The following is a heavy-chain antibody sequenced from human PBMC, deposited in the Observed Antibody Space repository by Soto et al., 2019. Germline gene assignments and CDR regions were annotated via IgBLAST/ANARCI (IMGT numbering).Heavy chain of an antibody. D-gene: IGHD1-7*01. J-gene: IGHJ6*02. Sequence: GESLKISCKGSGYSFTSYWIGWVRQMPGKGLEWMGIIYPGDSDTRYSPSFQGQVTISADKSISTAYLQWSSLKASDTAMYYCARHSSTGTMSPDPRSLPRSDYYYGMDVWGQGTTVTVSS. V-gene: IGHV5-51*01. CDR3: ARHSSTGTMSPDPRSLPRSDYYYGMDV. CDR1: GYSFTSYW. CDR2: IYPGDSDT.